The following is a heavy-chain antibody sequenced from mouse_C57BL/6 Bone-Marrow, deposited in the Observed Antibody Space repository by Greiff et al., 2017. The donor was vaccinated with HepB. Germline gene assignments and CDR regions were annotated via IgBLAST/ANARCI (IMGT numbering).Heavy chain of an antibody. CDR2: ISDGGSYT. CDR3: ASDYDAAMDY. J-gene: IGHJ4*01. V-gene: IGHV5-4*03. D-gene: IGHD2-4*01. CDR1: GFTFSSYA. Sequence: EVKLMESGGGLVKPGGSLKLSCAASGFTFSSYAMSWVRQTPEKRLEWVATISDGGSYTYYPDNVKGRFTISRDNAKNNLYLQMSHLKSEDTAMYYCASDYDAAMDYWGQGTSVTVSS.